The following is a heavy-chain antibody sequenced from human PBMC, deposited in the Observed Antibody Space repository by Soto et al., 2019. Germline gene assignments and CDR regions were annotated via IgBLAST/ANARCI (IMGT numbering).Heavy chain of an antibody. J-gene: IGHJ4*02. D-gene: IGHD1-7*01. CDR3: AKASGYGTTLDY. CDR1: GFTFSSYG. V-gene: IGHV3-30*18. CDR2: ISYDGSNK. Sequence: PGGSLRLSCASSGFTFSSYGMHWVRQAPGKGLEWVAVISYDGSNKYYADSVKGRFTISRDNSKNTLYLQMNSLRAEDTAVYYRAKASGYGTTLDYWGQGTLVTVSS.